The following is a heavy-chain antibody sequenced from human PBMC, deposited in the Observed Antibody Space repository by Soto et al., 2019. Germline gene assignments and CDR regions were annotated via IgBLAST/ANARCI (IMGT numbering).Heavy chain of an antibody. CDR2: IIPIFGTA. J-gene: IGHJ6*02. CDR1: GYTFTSYY. CDR3: ARDTVVTDYYYYGMDV. V-gene: IGHV1-69*01. D-gene: IGHD2-15*01. Sequence: QVQLVQSGAEVKKPGASVKVSCKASGYTFTSYYMHWVRQAPGQGLEWMGGIIPIFGTANYAQKFQGRVTITADESTSTAYMELSSLRSEDTAVYYCARDTVVTDYYYYGMDVWGQGTTVTVSS.